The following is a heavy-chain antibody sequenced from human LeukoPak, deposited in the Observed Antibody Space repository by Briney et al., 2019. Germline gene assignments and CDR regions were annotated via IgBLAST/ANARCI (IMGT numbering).Heavy chain of an antibody. V-gene: IGHV3-9*01. D-gene: IGHD6-13*01. CDR3: AKDSSTGSSSFDY. CDR2: ISWNSGSI. J-gene: IGHJ4*02. CDR1: GFTFDDYA. Sequence: GRSLRLSCAASGFTFDDYAMHWVRQAPGKGLGWVSGISWNSGSIGYADSVKGRFTISRDNAKNSLYLQMNSLRAEDTALYYCAKDSSTGSSSFDYWGQGTLVTVSS.